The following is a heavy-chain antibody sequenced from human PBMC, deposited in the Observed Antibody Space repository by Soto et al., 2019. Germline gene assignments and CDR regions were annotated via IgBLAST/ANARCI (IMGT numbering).Heavy chain of an antibody. D-gene: IGHD1-26*01. CDR2: IKQDGSEK. CDR3: ARSSVGATTAFKAY. CDR1: GVTCSSYW. Sequence: PGWSLRLSCAASGVTCSSYWMSGVRQAPGKGLEWVANIKQDGSEKYYVDSVKGRFTISRDNAKNSLYLQMNSLRAEDTAVYYCARSSVGATTAFKAYWGQGTLVTVSS. J-gene: IGHJ4*02. V-gene: IGHV3-7*05.